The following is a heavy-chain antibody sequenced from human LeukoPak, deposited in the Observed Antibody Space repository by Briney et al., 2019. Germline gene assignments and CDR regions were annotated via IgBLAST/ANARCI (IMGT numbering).Heavy chain of an antibody. CDR3: SRGETGFFWSMGSFHL. J-gene: IGHJ2*01. D-gene: IGHD3-9*01. Sequence: GGSLRLSCAASGFTFSSHAMSWGRQSPGKGLEWVSGISATSGSPDYAESVKGRFTISRDNAKNTLFLPMKRLRVEDSAIYYCSRGETGFFWSMGSFHLWGRRAQVIVAS. CDR2: ISATSGSP. CDR1: GFTFSSHA. V-gene: IGHV3-23*01.